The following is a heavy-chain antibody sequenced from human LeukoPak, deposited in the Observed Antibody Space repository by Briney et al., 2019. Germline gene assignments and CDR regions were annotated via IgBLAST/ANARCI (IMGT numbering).Heavy chain of an antibody. Sequence: PSETLSLTCTVSGGSISDYCWNWIRQPPGKGLEWVAYVHYSGTTKYNPSLPSRVTTAVNMSKKEVSLRLDSVTAAGTAVYYCAGDMRGSAKVWFDSWGQGVQVIVSS. CDR1: GGSISDYC. CDR2: VHYSGTT. CDR3: AGDMRGSAKVWFDS. V-gene: IGHV4-59*12. J-gene: IGHJ5*01. D-gene: IGHD3-10*01.